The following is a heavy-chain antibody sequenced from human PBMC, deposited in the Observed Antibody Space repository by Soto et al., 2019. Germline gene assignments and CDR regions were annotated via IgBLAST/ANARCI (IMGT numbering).Heavy chain of an antibody. CDR1: GGSISSGDYY. J-gene: IGHJ4*02. V-gene: IGHV4-30-4*01. D-gene: IGHD3-22*01. Sequence: KPSETLSLTCTASGGSISSGDYYWSWIRQPPGKGLEWIGYIYYSGSTYYNPSLKSRVTISVDTSKNQFSLKLSSVTAADTAVYYCAREDYYDSSGYGSPPGPFDYWGQGTLVTVSS. CDR2: IYYSGST. CDR3: AREDYYDSSGYGSPPGPFDY.